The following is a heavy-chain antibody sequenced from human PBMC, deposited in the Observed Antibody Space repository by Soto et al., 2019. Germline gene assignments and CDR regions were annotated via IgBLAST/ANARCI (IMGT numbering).Heavy chain of an antibody. J-gene: IGHJ6*02. V-gene: IGHV1-46*01. CDR1: GYSFTSYH. Sequence: GASVKVSCKTSGYSFTSYHMHWLRQAPGQGLEWLGVINPSTVSSTYAQRFKGRVSMTRDTSTSTVYMELSSLKSEDTAVYYCAREQINHYSGRDVWGQGTSVTVSS. CDR2: INPSTVSS. CDR3: AREQINHYSGRDV.